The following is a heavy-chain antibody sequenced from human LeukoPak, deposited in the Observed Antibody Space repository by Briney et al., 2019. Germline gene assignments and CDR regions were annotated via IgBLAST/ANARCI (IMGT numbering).Heavy chain of an antibody. Sequence: ALVKVSCKASGYTFTSYGISWVRQSPGQGLEWMGWISAYNGNTNYVQKLQGRVTMTTDTSTSTAYIELRSLRSDDTAVYYCARDQRITMVRGVIAAYYYYGMDVWGQGTTVTVSS. CDR3: ARDQRITMVRGVIAAYYYYGMDV. CDR1: GYTFTSYG. D-gene: IGHD3-10*01. V-gene: IGHV1-18*01. CDR2: ISAYNGNT. J-gene: IGHJ6*02.